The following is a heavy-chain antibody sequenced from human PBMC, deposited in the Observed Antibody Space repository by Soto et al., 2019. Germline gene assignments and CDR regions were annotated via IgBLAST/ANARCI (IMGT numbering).Heavy chain of an antibody. CDR2: ISYDGSNK. J-gene: IGHJ2*01. D-gene: IGHD4-4*01. CDR1: GFTFSSYA. V-gene: IGHV3-30-3*01. Sequence: QVQLLESEGGVVQPGRSLRLSCAASGFTFSSYAMHWVSQAPGKGLEWVAVISYDGSNKYYADSVKGRFTISRDNSKKTLYLQMNSLRAEDTAVYYCARPLWRDDYNWGYFDLWGRGTLVTVSS. CDR3: ARPLWRDDYNWGYFDL.